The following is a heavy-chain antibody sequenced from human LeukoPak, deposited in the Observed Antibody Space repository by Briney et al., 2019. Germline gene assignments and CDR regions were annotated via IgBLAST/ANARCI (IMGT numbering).Heavy chain of an antibody. J-gene: IGHJ4*02. CDR3: ARDRYGDYSFDY. CDR2: ITGSGDST. D-gene: IGHD4-17*01. Sequence: GGSLRLSCAASRFIFSNYAMNWVRQPSGRGLQWVAGITGSGDSTYYADSVKGRFTISRDNSKNMLYLEMNSLRDEDTADYYCARDRYGDYSFDYWGQGILVTVSS. CDR1: RFIFSNYA. V-gene: IGHV3-23*01.